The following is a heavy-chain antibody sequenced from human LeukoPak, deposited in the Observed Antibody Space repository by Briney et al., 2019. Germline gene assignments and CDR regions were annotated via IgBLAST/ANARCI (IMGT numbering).Heavy chain of an antibody. CDR3: ASTSIAAAGGYYYGMDV. CDR1: GSSISSYY. CDR2: IYTSGST. V-gene: IGHV4-4*07. J-gene: IGHJ6*02. Sequence: PSETLSLTCTVSGSSISSYYWSWIRQPAGKGLEWIGRIYTSGSTNYNPSLKSRVTMSVDTSKNQFSLKLSSVTAADTAVYYCASTSIAAAGGYYYGMDVWGQGTTVTVSS. D-gene: IGHD6-13*01.